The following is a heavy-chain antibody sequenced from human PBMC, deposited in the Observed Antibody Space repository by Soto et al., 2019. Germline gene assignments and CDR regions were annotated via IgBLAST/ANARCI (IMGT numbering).Heavy chain of an antibody. V-gene: IGHV3-48*02. CDR3: AREDILGVRSFDY. J-gene: IGHJ4*02. Sequence: GSLRLSCAASGFTFSGYSVNWVRQAPGKGLEWVSYISSGSKTIYYAESVKGRFTVSRDNARNSQYLQMNSLRDEDTAVYYCAREDILGVRSFDYWGQGTLVTVSS. D-gene: IGHD3-9*01. CDR1: GFTFSGYS. CDR2: ISSGSKTI.